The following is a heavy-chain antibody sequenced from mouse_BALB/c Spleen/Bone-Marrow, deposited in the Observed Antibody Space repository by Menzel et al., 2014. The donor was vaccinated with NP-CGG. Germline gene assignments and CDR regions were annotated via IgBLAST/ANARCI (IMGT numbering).Heavy chain of an antibody. D-gene: IGHD6-1*01. CDR3: NAEHGNYHYFDY. CDR2: IDPGNGDT. Sequence: EVQLVESGAELVRSGASVKLSCTASGFNIXDYYMHWVKQRPEQGLEWIGWIDPGNGDTEYAPKFQGKATMTADTSSNTAYLQLSSLTSEDTAVYYCNAEHGNYHYFDYWGQGTTLTVSS. CDR1: GFNIXDYY. V-gene: IGHV14-4*02. J-gene: IGHJ2*01.